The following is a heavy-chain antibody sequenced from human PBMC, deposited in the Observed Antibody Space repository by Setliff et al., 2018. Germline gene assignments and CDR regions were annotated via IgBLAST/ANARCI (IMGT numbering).Heavy chain of an antibody. V-gene: IGHV3-15*07. D-gene: IGHD2-15*01. J-gene: IGHJ6*03. CDR1: GFTFSTAW. CDR2: IKGKNDGLAT. CDR3: ARDQVDSMDV. Sequence: GGSLRLSCAASGFTFSTAWMNWVRQAPGKGLEWVGRIKGKNDGLATDYAAPVKGRFTISRDDSKNTLYLQMNSLRAEDTAVYYCARDQVDSMDVWGKGTTVTVSS.